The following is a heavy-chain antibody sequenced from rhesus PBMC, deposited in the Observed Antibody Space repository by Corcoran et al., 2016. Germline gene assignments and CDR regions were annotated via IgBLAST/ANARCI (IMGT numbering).Heavy chain of an antibody. CDR3: TSDPRGSGWFDY. J-gene: IGHJ4*01. V-gene: IGHV4-169*02. Sequence: QLQLQESGPGLVKPSETLSVTCAVSGGSISSSYWSWIRQAPGKGLEWIGYIYGSGSNTNYNPSRKSRVTLSVETSKTQFCLRLSSVTAADTAVYFCTSDPRGSGWFDYWGQGVLFTVSS. D-gene: IGHD6-31*01. CDR2: IYGSGSNT. CDR1: GGSISSSY.